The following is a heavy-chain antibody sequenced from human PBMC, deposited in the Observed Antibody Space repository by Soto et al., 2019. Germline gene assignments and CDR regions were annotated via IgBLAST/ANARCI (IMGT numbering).Heavy chain of an antibody. D-gene: IGHD3-10*01. Sequence: QVQLVESGGGVVQPGRSLRLSCAASGFTFSSYAMHWVRQAPGKGLEWVAVISYDGSNKYYADSVKGRFTISRDNSKNTRYLQMNSLRAEDTAVYYCARGARGYYGSGNYYGMDVWGQGTTVTVSS. CDR2: ISYDGSNK. CDR1: GFTFSSYA. J-gene: IGHJ6*02. V-gene: IGHV3-30-3*01. CDR3: ARGARGYYGSGNYYGMDV.